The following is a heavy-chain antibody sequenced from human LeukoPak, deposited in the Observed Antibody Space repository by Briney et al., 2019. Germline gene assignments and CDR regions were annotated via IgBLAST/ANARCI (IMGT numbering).Heavy chain of an antibody. Sequence: GGSLRLSCVASGFTFSNYLMNWVRAAPGKGLEWVSGTSHSGSSIYYADSVKGRFTISRDNSKNTLYLQMDRLRVEDTAVYYCAMALDYWGQGTLVTVSS. CDR1: GFTFSNYL. J-gene: IGHJ4*02. CDR2: TSHSGSSI. V-gene: IGHV3-23*01. CDR3: AMALDY.